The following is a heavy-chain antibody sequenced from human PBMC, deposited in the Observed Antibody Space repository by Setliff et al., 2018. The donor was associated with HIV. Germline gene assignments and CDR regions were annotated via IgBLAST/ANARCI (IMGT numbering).Heavy chain of an antibody. D-gene: IGHD3-10*01. CDR1: GASISSGGYY. V-gene: IGHV4-31*03. CDR3: ARQGLTMNRGVPAPILYYFDY. J-gene: IGHJ4*02. CDR2: ISYSGST. Sequence: SETLSLTCSVSGASISSGGYYWSWIRQQPGKGLEWIGYISYSGSTYYNPSLKSRLTMSIDTSKSHFSLRLSSVTAADTAVYYCARQGLTMNRGVPAPILYYFDYWGPGILVTVSS.